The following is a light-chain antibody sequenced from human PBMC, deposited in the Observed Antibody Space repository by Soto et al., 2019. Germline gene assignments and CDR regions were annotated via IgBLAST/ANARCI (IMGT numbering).Light chain of an antibody. CDR1: QRINTG. V-gene: IGKV1-39*01. CDR3: QQSYSTPYT. Sequence: DIQMTQSPSSLSASVGDRVTITCRASQRINTGVKWYQEKPGKAPKVLIYGASSLQSGVPSRFSGSASGTDFTLTISRLQPEDFATYYCQQSYSTPYTFGQGTKVEIK. J-gene: IGKJ1*01. CDR2: GAS.